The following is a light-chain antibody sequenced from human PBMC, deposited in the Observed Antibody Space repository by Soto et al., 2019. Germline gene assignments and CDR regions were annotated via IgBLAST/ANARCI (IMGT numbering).Light chain of an antibody. J-gene: IGKJ2*01. CDR1: QSISTW. Sequence: DIQMTQSPSTVSASVGDGVTITCRASQSISTWLAWYPQKPGNAPKLLIYDASTLESGVPSGFSGSGSGTEFTLTISSLQPDDFATYYCQQYNSYPSTFGQGTKLEIK. CDR2: DAS. V-gene: IGKV1-5*01. CDR3: QQYNSYPST.